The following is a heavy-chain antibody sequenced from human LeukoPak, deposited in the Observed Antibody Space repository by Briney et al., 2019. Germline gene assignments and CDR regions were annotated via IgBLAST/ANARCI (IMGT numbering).Heavy chain of an antibody. V-gene: IGHV3-15*01. D-gene: IGHD3-16*01. CDR3: TTDLGMGNPIDY. Sequence: PGGSLRLSCAASGFTFSNAWMSWVRQAPGKGLEWVGRIKSKTDGGTTDYAAPVKGRFTISRDDSKSTLYLQMNSLKTEDTAVYYCTTDLGMGNPIDYWGQGTLVTVSS. J-gene: IGHJ4*02. CDR1: GFTFSNAW. CDR2: IKSKTDGGTT.